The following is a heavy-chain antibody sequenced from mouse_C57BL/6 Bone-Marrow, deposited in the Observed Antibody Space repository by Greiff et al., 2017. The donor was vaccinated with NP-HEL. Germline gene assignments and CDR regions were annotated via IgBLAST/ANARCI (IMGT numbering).Heavy chain of an antibody. Sequence: QVQLQQPGAELVKPGASVKLSCKASGYTFTSYWMHWVKQRPGQGLEWIGMIHPNSGSTNYNEKFKSKATLTVDKSSSNAYMQLSSLTSEDSAVYYCARRDYYGSFWFAYWGQGTLVTVSA. J-gene: IGHJ3*01. V-gene: IGHV1-64*01. D-gene: IGHD1-1*01. CDR2: IHPNSGST. CDR1: GYTFTSYW. CDR3: ARRDYYGSFWFAY.